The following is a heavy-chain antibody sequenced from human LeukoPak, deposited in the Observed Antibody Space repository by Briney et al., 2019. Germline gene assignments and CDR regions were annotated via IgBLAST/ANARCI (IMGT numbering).Heavy chain of an antibody. Sequence: PGRSLTLSCTYSGFTSGDYAMSWFRQAPGEGLEWVGSIRSKAYGAAAEYAASVKGRFTISRDDSTSIAYLQMNSLKTEDTDVYYCTRVPVRTVTWIVVLRGHDVFDMWGQGTTVTVSS. CDR2: IRSKAYGAAA. V-gene: IGHV3-49*03. D-gene: IGHD3-22*01. J-gene: IGHJ3*02. CDR1: GFTSGDYA. CDR3: TRVPVRTVTWIVVLRGHDVFDM.